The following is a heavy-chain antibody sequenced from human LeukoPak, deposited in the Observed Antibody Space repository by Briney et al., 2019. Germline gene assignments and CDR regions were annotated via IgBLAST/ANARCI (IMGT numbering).Heavy chain of an antibody. CDR1: GYTFTSYY. CDR2: INPNSGGT. Sequence: ASVKVSCKASGYTFTSYYMHWVRQAPGQGLEWMGWINPNSGGTNYAQKFQGRVTMTRDTSISTAYMELSRLRSDDTAVYYCARAYYYGSGGFNDYWGQGTLVTVSS. CDR3: ARAYYYGSGGFNDY. V-gene: IGHV1-2*02. D-gene: IGHD3-10*01. J-gene: IGHJ4*02.